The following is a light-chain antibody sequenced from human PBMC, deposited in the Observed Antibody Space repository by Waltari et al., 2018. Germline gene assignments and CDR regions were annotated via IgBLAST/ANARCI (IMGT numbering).Light chain of an antibody. Sequence: IQLTQSPSSLSASVGDRVTITCRASQGINTYLAWYQQKPGKAPKLLIYFASTLQSGVPSTFRGSGSGTDFTLTISSLQPEDSATYYCQHVDTYPITFGQGTRLEIK. CDR3: QHVDTYPIT. V-gene: IGKV1-9*01. J-gene: IGKJ5*01. CDR1: QGINTY. CDR2: FAS.